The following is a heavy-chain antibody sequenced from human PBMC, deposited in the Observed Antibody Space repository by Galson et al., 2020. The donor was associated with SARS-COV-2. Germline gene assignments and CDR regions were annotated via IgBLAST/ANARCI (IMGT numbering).Heavy chain of an antibody. J-gene: IGHJ5*02. CDR3: ARVWERGFSYGNWFDP. CDR2: MNPKTGNT. Sequence: ASVKVSCKASGYTFTNYDINWVRQATGQGLEWMGWMNPKTGNTGYVQKFQGRVTMTRDTSMNTAYMELYSLTSEDTAIYFCARVWERGFSYGNWFDPWGQGTLVPVSS. V-gene: IGHV1-8*01. CDR1: GYTFTNYD. D-gene: IGHD5-18*01.